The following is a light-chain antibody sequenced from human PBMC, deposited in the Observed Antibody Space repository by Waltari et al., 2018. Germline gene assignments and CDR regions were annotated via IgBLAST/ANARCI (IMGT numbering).Light chain of an antibody. Sequence: EIVMTQSPATLSVSPGERATLSCRASQNINSNLAWYQQKPGQAPRLLIYGATTRATGIPARFSGSGSGTEFTLTISSLQSEDFAVYCCQQYNNWPPETFGQGTKLEIK. CDR2: GAT. V-gene: IGKV3-15*01. CDR1: QNINSN. J-gene: IGKJ2*01. CDR3: QQYNNWPPET.